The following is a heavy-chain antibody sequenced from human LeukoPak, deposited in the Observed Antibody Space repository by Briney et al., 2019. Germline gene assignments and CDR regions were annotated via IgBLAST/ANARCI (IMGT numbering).Heavy chain of an antibody. D-gene: IGHD5-12*01. CDR2: IYSGGST. Sequence: GGSLRLSCAASGFTFSSYSMNWVRQAPGKGLEWVSVIYSGGSTYYADSVKGRFTISRDNSKNTLYLQMNSLRAEDTAVYYCARDRGLNGYWGQGTLVTASS. CDR1: GFTFSSYS. V-gene: IGHV3-66*01. CDR3: ARDRGLNGY. J-gene: IGHJ4*02.